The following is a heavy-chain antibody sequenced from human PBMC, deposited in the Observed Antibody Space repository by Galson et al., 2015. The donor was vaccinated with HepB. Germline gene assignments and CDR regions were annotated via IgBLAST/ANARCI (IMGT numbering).Heavy chain of an antibody. CDR1: GFTVSSNY. J-gene: IGHJ4*02. Sequence: SLRLSCAASGFTVSSNYMSWVRQAPGKGLEWVSVIYSGGSTYYADSVKGRFTISRDNSKNTLYLQMNSLRAEDTAVYYCARVTWARYFDYWGQGTLVTVSS. CDR2: IYSGGST. D-gene: IGHD6-6*01. CDR3: ARVTWARYFDY. V-gene: IGHV3-53*01.